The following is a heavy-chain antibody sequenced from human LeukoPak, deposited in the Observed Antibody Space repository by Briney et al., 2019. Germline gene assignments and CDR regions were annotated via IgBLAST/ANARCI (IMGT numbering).Heavy chain of an antibody. J-gene: IGHJ4*02. D-gene: IGHD2-15*01. V-gene: IGHV1-69*01. CDR2: IIPIFGTA. CDR1: GGTFSSYA. Sequence: SVKVSCKASGGTFSSYAISWVRQAPGQGLEWMGGIIPIFGTANYAQKFQGRVTITADESTSTAYMERSSLRSEDTAVYYCARKSATRRTSEFDYWGQGTPVTVSS. CDR3: ARKSATRRTSEFDY.